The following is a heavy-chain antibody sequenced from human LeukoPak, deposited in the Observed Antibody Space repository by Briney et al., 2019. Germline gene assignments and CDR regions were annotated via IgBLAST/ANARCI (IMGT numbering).Heavy chain of an antibody. CDR1: GYTFTSHG. D-gene: IGHD7-27*01. Sequence: ASVKVSCKASGYTFTSHGLSWARQAPGQGLEWMGWISIYSGNTNYAQKFQDRISMTTDTSTGTAYMELRSPKSDDTAVYYCARDPGGTWGFDYWGQGALVTVSS. V-gene: IGHV1-18*01. J-gene: IGHJ4*02. CDR3: ARDPGGTWGFDY. CDR2: ISIYSGNT.